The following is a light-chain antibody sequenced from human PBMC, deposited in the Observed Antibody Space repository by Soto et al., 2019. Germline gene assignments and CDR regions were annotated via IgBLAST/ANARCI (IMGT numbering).Light chain of an antibody. CDR1: SSNIGNNY. V-gene: IGLV1-51*02. CDR2: ENN. CDR3: GTWDSSLSAGV. J-gene: IGLJ1*01. Sequence: QSVLTQPPSVSAAPGQRVTISCSGCSSNIGNNYVSWYQHLPGTAPKLLIYENNKRPSGIPDRFSGSKSGTSATLGITGLQTGDEADYYCGTWDSSLSAGVLGSGTKVTVL.